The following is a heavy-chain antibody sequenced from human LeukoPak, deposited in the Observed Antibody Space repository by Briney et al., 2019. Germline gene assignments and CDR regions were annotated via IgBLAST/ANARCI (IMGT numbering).Heavy chain of an antibody. V-gene: IGHV4-34*01. Sequence: TAGGSLRLSCAASGFTVSSNYMSWIRQPPGKGLEWIGEINHSGSTNYNPSLKSRVTISVDTSKNQFSLKLSSVTAADTAVYYCARVVGATVVTRNIDYWGQGTLVTVSS. J-gene: IGHJ4*02. D-gene: IGHD4-23*01. CDR1: GFTVSSNY. CDR2: INHSGST. CDR3: ARVVGATVVTRNIDY.